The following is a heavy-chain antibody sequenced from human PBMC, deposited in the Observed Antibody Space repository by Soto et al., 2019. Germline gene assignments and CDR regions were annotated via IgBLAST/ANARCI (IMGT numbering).Heavy chain of an antibody. D-gene: IGHD2-21*02. Sequence: GGSLRLSCAASGFAFSSYWMHWVRQAPGKGLVWVSRINSDGSSTNYADSVKGRFTISRDNAKNTLYLQMNSLRAEDTAVYYCARDQTAGDWFDPWGQGTLVTVAS. CDR1: GFAFSSYW. J-gene: IGHJ5*02. CDR3: ARDQTAGDWFDP. CDR2: INSDGSST. V-gene: IGHV3-74*01.